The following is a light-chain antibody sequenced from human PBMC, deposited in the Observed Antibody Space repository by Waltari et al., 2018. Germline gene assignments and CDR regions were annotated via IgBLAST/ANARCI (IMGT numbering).Light chain of an antibody. J-gene: IGKJ4*01. V-gene: IGKV1-6*01. CDR1: EDIRND. Sequence: CREREDIRNDLGWYQQKPGKAPRLLIFAASTLQSGVPSRFSGSGSGTDFTLTISSLQPEDFATYFCLQDYIFPLTFGGGTTVEI. CDR3: LQDYIFPLT. CDR2: AAS.